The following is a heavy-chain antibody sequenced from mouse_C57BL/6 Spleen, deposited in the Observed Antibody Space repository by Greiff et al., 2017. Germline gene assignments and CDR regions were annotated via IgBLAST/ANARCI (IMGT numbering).Heavy chain of an antibody. J-gene: IGHJ2*01. CDR2: IHPGGGDT. V-gene: IGHV1-82*01. CDR3: ARVRLTGAYYFDY. Sequence: QVQLKQSGPELVKPGASVKISCKASGYAFSSSWMNWVKQRPGKGLEWIGRIHPGGGDTNYNGKFKGKATLTADKSSSTAYMQLSSLTSEDSAVXYWARVRLTGAYYFDYWGQGTTLTVSS. CDR1: GYAFSSSW. D-gene: IGHD1-1*01.